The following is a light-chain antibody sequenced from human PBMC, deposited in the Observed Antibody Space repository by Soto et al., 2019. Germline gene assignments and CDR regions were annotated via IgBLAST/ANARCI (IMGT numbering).Light chain of an antibody. CDR1: QSVSSN. CDR2: GAS. V-gene: IGKV3D-15*01. Sequence: IVMTQSPATLSVSPGERATLSCRASQSVSSNLAWYQQKPGQAPRLLIYGASSRATGIADKFSGSGSGTDFTLTISRLQSEDFALYYCQQYNKWPLITFGQGTRLEIK. CDR3: QQYNKWPLIT. J-gene: IGKJ5*01.